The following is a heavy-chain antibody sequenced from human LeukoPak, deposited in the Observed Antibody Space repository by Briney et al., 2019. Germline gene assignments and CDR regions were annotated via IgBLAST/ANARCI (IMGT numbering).Heavy chain of an antibody. CDR1: GYTFTGYY. J-gene: IGHJ4*02. Sequence: ASVKVSCKASGYTFTGYYMHWVRQAPGQGLGWMGWINPNSGGTNYAQKFQGRVTMTRDTSISTAYMELSRLRSDDTAVYYCARALWFGDLSDYWGQGTLVTVSS. D-gene: IGHD3-10*01. CDR3: ARALWFGDLSDY. V-gene: IGHV1-2*02. CDR2: INPNSGGT.